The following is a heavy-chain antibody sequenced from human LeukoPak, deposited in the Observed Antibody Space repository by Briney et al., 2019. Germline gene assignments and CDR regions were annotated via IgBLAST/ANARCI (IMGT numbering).Heavy chain of an antibody. CDR2: ISSSSSYI. D-gene: IGHD4-17*01. CDR1: GFTFSSYS. Sequence: GRSLRLSCAASGFTFSSYSMNWVRQAPGKGLDWASSISSSSSYIYYADSVKGRFTISRDNAKNSLYLQMNSLRAEDTAVYYCARDRVGYGDQYYYYGMDVWGQGTTVTVSS. CDR3: ARDRVGYGDQYYYYGMDV. V-gene: IGHV3-21*01. J-gene: IGHJ6*02.